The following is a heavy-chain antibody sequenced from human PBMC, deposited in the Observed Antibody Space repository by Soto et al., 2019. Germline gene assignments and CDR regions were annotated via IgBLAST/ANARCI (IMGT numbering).Heavy chain of an antibody. CDR2: IRSKANSYAT. CDR3: TRPDLGNYDFWCGYPFDP. CDR1: GFTFSGSA. D-gene: IGHD3-3*01. V-gene: IGHV3-73*02. Sequence: EVQLVESGGGLVQPGGSLKLSCAASGFTFSGSAMHWVRQASGKGLEWVGRIRSKANSYATAYAASVKGRFTISRDDSKNTAYLQMNSLKTEDTAVYYCTRPDLGNYDFWCGYPFDPWGQGTLVTVSS. J-gene: IGHJ5*02.